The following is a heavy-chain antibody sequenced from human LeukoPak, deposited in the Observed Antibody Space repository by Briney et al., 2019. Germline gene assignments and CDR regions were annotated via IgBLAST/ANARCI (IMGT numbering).Heavy chain of an antibody. CDR3: AKVIHDDYGDYGHHDAFDI. CDR2: ISGSGGST. J-gene: IGHJ3*02. V-gene: IGHV3-23*01. Sequence: PGGSLRLSCAASGFTFSSYAMSWVRQAPGEGLEWVSAISGSGGSTYYADSVKGRFTISRDNSKNTLYLQMNSLRAEDTAVYYCAKVIHDDYGDYGHHDAFDIWGQGTMVTVSS. D-gene: IGHD4-17*01. CDR1: GFTFSSYA.